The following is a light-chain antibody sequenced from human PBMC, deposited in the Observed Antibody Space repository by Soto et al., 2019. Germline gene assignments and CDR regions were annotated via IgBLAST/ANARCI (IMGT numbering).Light chain of an antibody. V-gene: IGKV3-11*01. CDR3: QQRSEWPPT. CDR1: QTVGSY. Sequence: NVLRLPPRTLSLYKRERDILSCRASQTVGSYLAWFRQTPGQAPRLLIYDTSIRATGIPARFSGSGSGTDFTLTISCREAEDFAVYYCQQRSEWPPTVAQGTIVEI. J-gene: IGKJ1*01. CDR2: DTS.